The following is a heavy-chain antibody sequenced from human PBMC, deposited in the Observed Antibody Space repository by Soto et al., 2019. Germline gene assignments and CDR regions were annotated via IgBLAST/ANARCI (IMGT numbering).Heavy chain of an antibody. CDR2: ISGSGGST. CDR1: GFTFSSYA. D-gene: IGHD2-2*01. V-gene: IGHV3-23*01. CDR3: AKVGGVVVPAAMQLGAFDI. J-gene: IGHJ3*02. Sequence: GGSLRLSCAASGFTFSSYAMSWVRQAPGKGLEWVSAISGSGGSTYYADSVKGRFSISRDNSKNTLYLQMNSLRAEDTAVYYCAKVGGVVVPAAMQLGAFDIWGQGTMVTVSS.